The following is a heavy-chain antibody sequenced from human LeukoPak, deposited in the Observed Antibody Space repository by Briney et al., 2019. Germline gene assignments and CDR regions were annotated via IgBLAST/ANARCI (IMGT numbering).Heavy chain of an antibody. Sequence: SETLSLTCTVSGGSISSYYWSWIRQPPGEGLEWIGYIYYSGSTNYNPSLKSRVTISVDTSKNQFSLKLSSVTAADTAVYYCARYTYYYDSSGPSGHDAFDIWGQGTMVTVSS. J-gene: IGHJ3*02. V-gene: IGHV4-59*01. D-gene: IGHD3-22*01. CDR1: GGSISSYY. CDR2: IYYSGST. CDR3: ARYTYYYDSSGPSGHDAFDI.